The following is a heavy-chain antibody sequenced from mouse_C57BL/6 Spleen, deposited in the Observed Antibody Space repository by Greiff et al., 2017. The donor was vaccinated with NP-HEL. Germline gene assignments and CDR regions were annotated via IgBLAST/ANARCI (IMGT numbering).Heavy chain of an antibody. CDR1: GYTFTSYW. V-gene: IGHV1-69*01. J-gene: IGHJ3*01. CDR3: AREGFYYYGSSWFAY. Sequence: LQQPGAELVMPGASVKLSCKASGYTFTSYWMHWVKQRPGQGLEWIGEIDPSDSYTNYNQKFKGKSTLTVDKSSSTAYMQLSSLTSEDSAVYYCAREGFYYYGSSWFAYWGQGTLVTVSA. CDR2: IDPSDSYT. D-gene: IGHD1-1*01.